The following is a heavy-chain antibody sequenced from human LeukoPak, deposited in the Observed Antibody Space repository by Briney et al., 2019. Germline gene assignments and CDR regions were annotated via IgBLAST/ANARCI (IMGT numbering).Heavy chain of an antibody. CDR3: ARPYSSGWYYDY. J-gene: IGHJ4*02. CDR2: IYPGVSDT. Sequence: GESLKICCKGSGYSFTNYWIGWVRQMAGKGLEWMGIIYPGVSDTRYSPSVQGQVTISADKSISTAYLQWSSLKASDTAMYYCARPYSSGWYYDYWGQGTLVTVSS. D-gene: IGHD6-19*01. CDR1: GYSFTNYW. V-gene: IGHV5-51*01.